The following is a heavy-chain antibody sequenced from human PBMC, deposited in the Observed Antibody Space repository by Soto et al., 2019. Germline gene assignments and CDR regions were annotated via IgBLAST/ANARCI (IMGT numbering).Heavy chain of an antibody. Sequence: PGGSLRLSCAASGFTFSDYYMSWIRQAPGKGLEWVSYISSSGSTIYYADSVKGRFTISRDNAKNSLYLQMNSLRAEDTAVYYCASLANYDFWSGYYFDYWGQGTLVTVSS. CDR1: GFTFSDYY. D-gene: IGHD3-3*01. CDR3: ASLANYDFWSGYYFDY. CDR2: ISSSGSTI. V-gene: IGHV3-11*01. J-gene: IGHJ4*02.